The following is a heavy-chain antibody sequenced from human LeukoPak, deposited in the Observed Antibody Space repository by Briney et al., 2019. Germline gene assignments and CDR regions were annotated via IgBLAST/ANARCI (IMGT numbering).Heavy chain of an antibody. Sequence: ASVKVSCKASGYTFTSYDINWVRQAPGQGLEWMGWISAYNGNTNYAQKLQGRVTMTTDTSTSTAYMELRSLRSDDTAVYYCARDNPLSVWFGELLSYNDAFDIWGQGTMVTVSS. CDR3: ARDNPLSVWFGELLSYNDAFDI. D-gene: IGHD3-10*01. CDR2: ISAYNGNT. V-gene: IGHV1-18*01. J-gene: IGHJ3*02. CDR1: GYTFTSYD.